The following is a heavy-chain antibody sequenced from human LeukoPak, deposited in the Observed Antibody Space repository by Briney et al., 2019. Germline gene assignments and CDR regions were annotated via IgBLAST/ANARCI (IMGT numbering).Heavy chain of an antibody. CDR3: ARDRTAADSLGGFDP. CDR2: IYSGGST. CDR1: GFTVSSNY. J-gene: IGHJ5*02. Sequence: HPGGSLRLSCAASGFTVSSNYMSWVRQAPGKGLEWVSVIYSGGSTYYADSVKGRFTISRDNSKNTLYLQMSSLRAEDTAVYYCARDRTAADSLGGFDPWGQGTLVTVSS. D-gene: IGHD6-13*01. V-gene: IGHV3-66*01.